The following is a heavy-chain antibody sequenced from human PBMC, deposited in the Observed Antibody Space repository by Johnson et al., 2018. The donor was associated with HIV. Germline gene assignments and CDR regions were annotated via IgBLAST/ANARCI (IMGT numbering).Heavy chain of an antibody. J-gene: IGHJ3*01. CDR1: GFTFSGSA. V-gene: IGHV3-73*01. CDR2: IRSKGNTYAT. Sequence: EVQLVESGGGLVQPGGSLKLACSASGFTFSGSALHWVRQASGKGLEWVGLIRSKGNTYATVYSASLKGRFTISRDDSKNTAYLQMNSLRAEDTAVYYCARAGAVGFDVWGQGTMVTVSS. CDR3: ARAGAVGFDV. D-gene: IGHD6-19*01.